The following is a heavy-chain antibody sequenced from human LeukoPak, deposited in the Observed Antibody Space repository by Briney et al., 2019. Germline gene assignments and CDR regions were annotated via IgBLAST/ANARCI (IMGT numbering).Heavy chain of an antibody. CDR3: ARARKYNGNPNWIDL. V-gene: IGHV4-38-2*02. J-gene: IGHJ5*02. D-gene: IGHD4-23*01. CDR1: GYSISSGYY. CDR2: ISHSGNT. Sequence: PSETLSLTCNVSGYSISSGYYWAWIRQSPGKGLEWIGSISHSGNTYYNPSLKSRVTMSVDTSKDHFSLNLSAVTAADTAVYYCARARKYNGNPNWIDLWGQGVLVTVSS.